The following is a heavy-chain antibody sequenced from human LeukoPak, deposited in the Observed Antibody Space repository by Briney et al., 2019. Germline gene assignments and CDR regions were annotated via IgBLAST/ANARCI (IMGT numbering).Heavy chain of an antibody. V-gene: IGHV4-39*01. CDR2: IDNSGNT. CDR3: ARHDSFGIRKVWDY. J-gene: IGHJ4*02. Sequence: PSDSLSLTCALAGGSISSTIHYWGWIRQPPGKGLEWFGRIDNSGNTYYNASLKSRVTISADTSKNQFSLKLSSVTAADTAVYYGARHDSFGIRKVWDYWGQGTLVTVSS. CDR1: GGSISSTIHY. D-gene: IGHD3-16*01.